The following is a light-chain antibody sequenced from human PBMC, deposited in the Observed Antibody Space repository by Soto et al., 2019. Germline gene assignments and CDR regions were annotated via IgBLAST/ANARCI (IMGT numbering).Light chain of an antibody. Sequence: EIVLTQSPGTRSWSPGERGSGCFMASQSVSSTYLAWYRQKPGQAPRLLIYGASSRATGIPDRISGSGSGTDFTLIISRLEPEDFAVYYCQQYAGSPWTFGQGTKVDIK. CDR1: QSVSSTY. CDR3: QQYAGSPWT. CDR2: GAS. J-gene: IGKJ1*01. V-gene: IGKV3-20*01.